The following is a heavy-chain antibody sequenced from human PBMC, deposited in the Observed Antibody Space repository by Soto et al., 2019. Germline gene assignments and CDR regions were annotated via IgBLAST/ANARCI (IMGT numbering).Heavy chain of an antibody. CDR2: IYYSGST. CDR3: ARDFKNYYDSSGFQGFDP. CDR1: GGSISSGGYY. Sequence: TLSLTCTVSGGSISSGGYYWSWIRQHPGKGLEWIGYIYYSGSTYYNPSLKIRVTISVYTSKNQFSLKLSSVTAAYTAVYYCARDFKNYYDSSGFQGFDPWGQGTLVTVSS. J-gene: IGHJ5*02. V-gene: IGHV4-31*03. D-gene: IGHD3-22*01.